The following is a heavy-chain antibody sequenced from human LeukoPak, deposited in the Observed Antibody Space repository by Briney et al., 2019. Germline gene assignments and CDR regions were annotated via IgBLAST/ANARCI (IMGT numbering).Heavy chain of an antibody. CDR2: ISSSSSYI. D-gene: IGHD3-22*01. Sequence: PGGSLRLSCAASGFTFSSYSMNWVRQAPGKGLEWVSSISSSSSYIYYADSVKGRFTISRDNSKNTLYLQMGSLRAEDMAVYYCARQLRPTYYYDSSGPADYWGQGTLVTVSS. J-gene: IGHJ4*02. CDR1: GFTFSSYS. V-gene: IGHV3-21*01. CDR3: ARQLRPTYYYDSSGPADY.